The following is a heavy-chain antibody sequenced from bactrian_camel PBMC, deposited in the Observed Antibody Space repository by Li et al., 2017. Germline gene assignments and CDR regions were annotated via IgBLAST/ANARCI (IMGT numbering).Heavy chain of an antibody. D-gene: IGHD7*01. CDR3: AARADFCMP. CDR1: GYTMSGAM. V-gene: IGHV3S6*01. Sequence: HVQLVESGGGSVQAGGSLRLSCAVSGYTMSGAMMAWFRQAPGKEREGVASIDSEDKIRYVDSVKGRFIISKDNAKNALYLQMNNLKPEDTAMYYCAARADFCMPGARGPRSPSP. CDR2: IDSEDKI. J-gene: IGHJ6*01.